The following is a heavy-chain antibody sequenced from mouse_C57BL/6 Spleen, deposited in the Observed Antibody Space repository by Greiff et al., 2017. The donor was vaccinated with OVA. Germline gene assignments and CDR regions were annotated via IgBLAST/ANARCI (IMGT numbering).Heavy chain of an antibody. CDR1: GYTFTSYW. D-gene: IGHD1-1*02. V-gene: IGHV1-50*01. CDR3: APYGFGY. Sequence: QVQLQQPGAELVKPGASVKLSCKASGYTFTSYWMQWVKQRPGQGLEWIGEIDPSASYTNYNPKFKGKATVTVDTSSSTAYMQLSSLTSEDSAVYYCAPYGFGYWGQGALGTGSA. J-gene: IGHJ3*01. CDR2: IDPSASYT.